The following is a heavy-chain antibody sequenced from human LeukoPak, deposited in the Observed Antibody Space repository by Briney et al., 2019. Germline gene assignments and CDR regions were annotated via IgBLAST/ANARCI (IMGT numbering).Heavy chain of an antibody. CDR2: ISDNGGST. V-gene: IGHV3-64D*06. J-gene: IGHJ4*02. CDR3: VKESSSWYGIDD. CDR1: GFTFSNYD. Sequence: PGGSLRLSCSASGFTFSNYDMHWVRQAPGKGLQYVSAISDNGGSTYYADSVKGRFTISRDNSKNTLYLQMSGLRAEDTAVYYGVKESSSWYGIDDWGQGTLVTVSS. D-gene: IGHD6-13*01.